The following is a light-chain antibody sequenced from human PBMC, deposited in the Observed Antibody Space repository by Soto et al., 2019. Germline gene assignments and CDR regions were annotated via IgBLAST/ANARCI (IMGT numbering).Light chain of an antibody. CDR3: QHRAGWPPALT. Sequence: ETVLTQSPATLSLSPGERATLSCRAIESVRNSLAWYQHKPGQAPRLLIYNASNRATGIPARFSGSGSGTDFTLTISSLEPEDFAVYFCQHRAGWPPALTFGGGTKVDI. V-gene: IGKV3-11*01. CDR1: ESVRNS. J-gene: IGKJ4*01. CDR2: NAS.